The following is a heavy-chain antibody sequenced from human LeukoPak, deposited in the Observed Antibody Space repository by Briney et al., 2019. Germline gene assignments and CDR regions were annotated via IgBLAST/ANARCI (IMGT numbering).Heavy chain of an antibody. Sequence: GGSLRLSCAASGFTFSNAWMSWVRQAPGKGLEWVGRIKSKTDGGTTDYAAPVKGRFTISRDDSKNTLYLQMNSLKTEDTAVYYCTTDIDSSWYGIYYYYYYGMDVWGQGTTVTVSS. D-gene: IGHD6-13*01. CDR2: IKSKTDGGTT. CDR3: TTDIDSSWYGIYYYYYYGMDV. CDR1: GFTFSNAW. J-gene: IGHJ6*02. V-gene: IGHV3-15*01.